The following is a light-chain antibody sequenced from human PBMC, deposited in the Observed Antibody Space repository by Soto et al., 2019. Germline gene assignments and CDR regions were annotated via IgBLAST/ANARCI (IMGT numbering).Light chain of an antibody. V-gene: IGLV2-14*01. CDR1: SSDIGSYDY. CDR3: SSFTSTSTRS. J-gene: IGLJ1*01. CDR2: EVT. Sequence: QSALTQPASVSGYPGQSINISCTGTSSDIGSYDYVSWYQQHPGKAPNLIIYEVTDRPSGVSNRFSGSKSGNTASLTISGLQAEDEADSYCSSFTSTSTRSFGSGTKVTVL.